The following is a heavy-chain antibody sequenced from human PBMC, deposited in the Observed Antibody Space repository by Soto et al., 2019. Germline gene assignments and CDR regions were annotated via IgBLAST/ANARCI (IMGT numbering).Heavy chain of an antibody. J-gene: IGHJ4*02. D-gene: IGHD6-19*01. CDR2: INSDGSST. CDR3: ATGTRGAVADY. Sequence: EVQLVESGGGLVQPGGSLRLSCAASGFTFSSYWMHWVRQAPGKGLVWVSRINSDGSSTSYADSVKGRSTISRDNAKNTLSLQMNSLRAADTAVYYCATGTRGAVADYWGPGTLVTVSS. CDR1: GFTFSSYW. V-gene: IGHV3-74*01.